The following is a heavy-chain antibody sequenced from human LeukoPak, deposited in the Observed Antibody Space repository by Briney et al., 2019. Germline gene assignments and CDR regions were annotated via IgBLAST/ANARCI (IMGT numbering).Heavy chain of an antibody. CDR2: VNKDGSST. CDR1: GFTFSNYW. D-gene: IGHD6-13*01. V-gene: IGHV3-74*01. CDR3: ARGGAAATFDY. J-gene: IGHJ4*02. Sequence: GGSLRLSCAASGFTFSNYWMNWVRQAAGKGLVWVSRVNKDGSSTVYADSVKGRLTISRDNAKNTLYLQMDRLRAEDTALYYCARGGAAATFDYWGQGTLVTVSS.